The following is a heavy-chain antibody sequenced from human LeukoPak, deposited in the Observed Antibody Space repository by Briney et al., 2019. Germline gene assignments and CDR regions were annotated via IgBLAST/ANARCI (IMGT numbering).Heavy chain of an antibody. CDR2: IRNDGSNK. CDR1: GFTFSSYD. J-gene: IGHJ4*02. Sequence: GGSLRLSCAAAGFTFSSYDIHWVRQAPGKGLQWVAFIRNDGSNKYYADSVKGRFTISRDNSKSTLYLQMNSLRAEDTAMYYCAKKDGGRGEGTFDYWGQGTLVIVSS. D-gene: IGHD3-10*01. V-gene: IGHV3-30*02. CDR3: AKKDGGRGEGTFDY.